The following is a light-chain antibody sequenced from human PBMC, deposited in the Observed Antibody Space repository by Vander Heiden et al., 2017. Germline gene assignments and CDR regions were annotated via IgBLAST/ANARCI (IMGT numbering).Light chain of an antibody. J-gene: IGKJ1*01. CDR3: QQRSNWPT. CDR1: QSVSSY. V-gene: IGKV3-11*01. CDR2: DAS. Sequence: IMLTQSPATLSLSPGERATLSCRASQSVSSYLAWYQQKPGQAPRLLIYDASNRATGIPARFSGSGSGTDFTLTISSLEPEDFAVYYCQQRSNWPTFGQGTKVEIK.